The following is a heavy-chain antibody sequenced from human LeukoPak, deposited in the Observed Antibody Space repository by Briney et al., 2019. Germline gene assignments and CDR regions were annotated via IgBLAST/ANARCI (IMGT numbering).Heavy chain of an antibody. CDR1: GGSISSSSYY. CDR3: ARSTGNHDDYFDY. Sequence: SETLSLTCTVSGGSISSSSYYWGWIRQPPGKGLEWIGSIYYSGSTYYNPSLKSRVTISVDTSKNQFSLKLSSVTAADTAVYYCARSTGNHDDYFDYWGQGTLVTVSS. D-gene: IGHD1-14*01. J-gene: IGHJ4*02. V-gene: IGHV4-39*07. CDR2: IYYSGST.